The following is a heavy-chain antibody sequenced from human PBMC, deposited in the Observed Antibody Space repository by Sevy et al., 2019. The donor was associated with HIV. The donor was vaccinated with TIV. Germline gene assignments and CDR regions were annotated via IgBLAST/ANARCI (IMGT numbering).Heavy chain of an antibody. V-gene: IGHV6-1*01. D-gene: IGHD1-26*01. J-gene: IGHJ5*02. CDR2: TYYRSKWYN. CDR1: GDSVSSNSAA. CDR3: ARGALSGSPNRMGWFDP. Sequence: KQSQTLSLTCAISGDSVSSNSAAWNWIRQSPSRGLEWLGRTYYRSKWYNDYAVSVKSRITINPDTSKNQFSLQLNSVTPEDTAVYYCARGALSGSPNRMGWFDPWGQGTLVTVSS.